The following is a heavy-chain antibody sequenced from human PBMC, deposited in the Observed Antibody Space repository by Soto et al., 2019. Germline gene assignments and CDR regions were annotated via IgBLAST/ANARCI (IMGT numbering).Heavy chain of an antibody. CDR2: ISWDGGST. CDR1: GFTFDDYT. D-gene: IGHD2-21*02. Sequence: GGSLRLSCAASGFTFDDYTMHWVRQAPGKGLEWVSLISWDGGSTYYADSVKGRFTISRDNSKNSLYLQMNSLRTEDTALYYCAKEICGGDCYRQDYYYYYGMDVWGQGTTVTVSS. V-gene: IGHV3-43*01. CDR3: AKEICGGDCYRQDYYYYYGMDV. J-gene: IGHJ6*02.